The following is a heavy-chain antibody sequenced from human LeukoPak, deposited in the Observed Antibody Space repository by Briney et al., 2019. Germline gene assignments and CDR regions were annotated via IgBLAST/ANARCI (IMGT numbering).Heavy chain of an antibody. CDR3: ARDYSLGTNNAFDI. D-gene: IGHD1-7*01. CDR1: GGSISNYY. V-gene: IGHV4-4*07. Sequence: PSETLSLTCTVSGGSISNYYWSWIRQPAGKGLEWIGRIYTTGNTNYNPSLKSRVAMSVDTSANQFSLKLTSVTAADTALYYCARDYSLGTNNAFDIWGQGTMDTVSS. CDR2: IYTTGNT. J-gene: IGHJ3*02.